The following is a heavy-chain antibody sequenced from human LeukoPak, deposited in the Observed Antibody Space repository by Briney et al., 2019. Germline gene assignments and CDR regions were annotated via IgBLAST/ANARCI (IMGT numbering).Heavy chain of an antibody. J-gene: IGHJ4*02. CDR3: ASGYYFDY. Sequence: GGSLRLSCAASGFTFSSYEMNWVRQAPGKGLEWVGRIRNKANSYTTEYAASVKGRFTISRDDSKNSLYLQMNSLTTEDTAVYFCASGYYFDYWGQGTLVTVSS. CDR2: IRNKANSYTT. CDR1: GFTFSSYE. V-gene: IGHV3-72*01.